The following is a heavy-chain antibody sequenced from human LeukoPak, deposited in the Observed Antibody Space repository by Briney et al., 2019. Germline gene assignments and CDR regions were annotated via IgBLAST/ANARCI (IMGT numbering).Heavy chain of an antibody. CDR1: GFTFSSYA. CDR2: ISYDGSNK. V-gene: IGHV3-30*04. CDR3: ARGGDYDFWSGYRKYCDY. D-gene: IGHD3-3*01. Sequence: GRSLRLSCAASGFTFSSYAMHWVRQAPGKGLEWVAVISYDGSNKYYADSVKGRFTISRDNAKNSLYLQMNSLRAEDTAVYYCARGGDYDFWSGYRKYCDYWGQGTLVTVSS. J-gene: IGHJ4*02.